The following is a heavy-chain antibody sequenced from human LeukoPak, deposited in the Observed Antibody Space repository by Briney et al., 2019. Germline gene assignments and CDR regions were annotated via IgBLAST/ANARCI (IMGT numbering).Heavy chain of an antibody. CDR2: INHSGST. D-gene: IGHD4-23*01. CDR3: AREGGKGALDY. J-gene: IGHJ4*02. CDR1: GGSFSGYY. Sequence: SETLSLTCAVYGGSFSGYYWCWIRQPPGKGLEWIGEINHSGSTNYNPSLKSRVTISVDTSKNQFSLKLSSVTAADTAVYYCAREGGKGALDYWGQGTLVTVSS. V-gene: IGHV4-34*01.